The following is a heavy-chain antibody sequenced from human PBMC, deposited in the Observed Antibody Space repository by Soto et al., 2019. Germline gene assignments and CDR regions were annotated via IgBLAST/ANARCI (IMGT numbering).Heavy chain of an antibody. CDR2: IKQDGSEK. V-gene: IGHV3-7*03. J-gene: IGHJ6*02. D-gene: IGHD6-13*01. CDR3: ARTPRGQQLRYYYGMDV. Sequence: GGSLRLSCAASGFTFSSYWMSWVRQAPGKGLEWVANIKQDGSEKYYVDSVKGRFTISRDNAKNSLYLQMNSLRAEDTAVYYCARTPRGQQLRYYYGMDVWPRDHGHRLL. CDR1: GFTFSSYW.